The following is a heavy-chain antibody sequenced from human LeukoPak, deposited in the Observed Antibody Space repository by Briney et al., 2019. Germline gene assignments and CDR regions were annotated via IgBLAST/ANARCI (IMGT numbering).Heavy chain of an antibody. CDR1: GGSISSGFYY. V-gene: IGHV4-61*02. D-gene: IGHD3-16*01. Sequence: PSETLSLTCTVSGGSISSGFYYWSWIRQPAGKGLEWIGRIFTSGSTNYNPSLKSRISISVDTSKNQFSLKLTSVTAADTAVYYCAREHPRGEVDDFDYWGQGTLVTVSS. J-gene: IGHJ4*02. CDR3: AREHPRGEVDDFDY. CDR2: IFTSGST.